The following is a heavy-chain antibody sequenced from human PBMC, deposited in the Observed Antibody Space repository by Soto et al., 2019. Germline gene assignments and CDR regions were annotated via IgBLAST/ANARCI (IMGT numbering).Heavy chain of an antibody. CDR2: ISDSGTRT. Sequence: DVQLLESGGGSTQPGGSLRLSCAAPGLPFSSYDMSWVRQAPGKGLEWVSGISDSGTRTYYADSVKGRFTISRDDSRNTVYLQMNGLGPEDTAIYYWAKDTFVGQPSYGVDVWGQGTTVTVSS. CDR1: GLPFSSYD. CDR3: AKDTFVGQPSYGVDV. J-gene: IGHJ6*02. D-gene: IGHD2-21*01. V-gene: IGHV3-23*01.